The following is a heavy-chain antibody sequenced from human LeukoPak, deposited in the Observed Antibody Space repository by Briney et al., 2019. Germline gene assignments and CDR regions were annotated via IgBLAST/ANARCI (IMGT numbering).Heavy chain of an antibody. J-gene: IGHJ4*02. Sequence: GGSLRLSCAASGFTFSDYYMSWIRQAPGKGLEWVSYISSSGSTIYYADSVKGRLTISRDNAKNSLYLQMNSLRAEDTAVYYCARDIYSSSSPVDYWGQGTLVTVSS. CDR3: ARDIYSSSSPVDY. D-gene: IGHD6-13*01. CDR1: GFTFSDYY. V-gene: IGHV3-11*04. CDR2: ISSSGSTI.